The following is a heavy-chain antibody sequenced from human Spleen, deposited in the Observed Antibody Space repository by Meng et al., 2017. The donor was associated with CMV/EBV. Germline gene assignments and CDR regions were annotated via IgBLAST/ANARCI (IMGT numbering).Heavy chain of an antibody. Sequence: QRVQSGAESKKPGASVKVSCKTSGYSFTAYYMHWVRHAPGQGLEWMGWINPHNGATKYAQKFQGRVTMTRHTSISTAYMDLSGLTSDDTAIYYCAKDEGSSSSGDYWGQGTLVTVSS. CDR3: AKDEGSSSSGDY. V-gene: IGHV1-2*02. D-gene: IGHD6-6*01. J-gene: IGHJ4*02. CDR2: INPHNGAT. CDR1: GYSFTAYY.